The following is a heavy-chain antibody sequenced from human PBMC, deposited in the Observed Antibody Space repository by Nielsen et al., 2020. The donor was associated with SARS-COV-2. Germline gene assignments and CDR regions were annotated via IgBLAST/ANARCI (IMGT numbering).Heavy chain of an antibody. CDR2: IKQDGSEK. Sequence: VRQAPGKGLEWVANIKQDGSEKYFVDSVKGRFTISRDNANNSVFLQMNSLRAEDTAVYYCARDHILTGYYPHYFYYGLDVWGLGTTVTVSS. D-gene: IGHD3-9*01. V-gene: IGHV3-7*01. J-gene: IGHJ6*02. CDR3: ARDHILTGYYPHYFYYGLDV.